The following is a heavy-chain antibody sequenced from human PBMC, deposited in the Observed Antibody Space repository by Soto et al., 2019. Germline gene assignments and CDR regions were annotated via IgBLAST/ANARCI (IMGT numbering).Heavy chain of an antibody. V-gene: IGHV3-23*01. CDR2: ISAGGDGT. J-gene: IGHJ4*02. CDR1: GFSFRSYA. CDR3: ADGGRYPYF. Sequence: VGSLRLCCAASGFSFRSYAMGLVRQAPGKGLAWVSSISAGGDGTYYADSVKGRFTISRDNSKNTLYLQMDSLRAEDTAVYYCADGGRYPYFWGQGTLVTVSS. D-gene: IGHD1-26*01.